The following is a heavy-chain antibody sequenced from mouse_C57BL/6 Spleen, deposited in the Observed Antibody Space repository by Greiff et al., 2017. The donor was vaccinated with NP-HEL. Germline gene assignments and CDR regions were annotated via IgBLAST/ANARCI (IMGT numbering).Heavy chain of an antibody. J-gene: IGHJ4*01. Sequence: VQLQQSVAELVRPGASVKLSCTASGFNIKNPYMHWVKQRPEQGLEWIGRIDPANGNTKYAPKFQGKATITADTSSNTAYLQLSSLTSEDTAIYYCARDGNYDYYAMDYWGQGTSVTVSS. CDR1: GFNIKNPY. V-gene: IGHV14-3*01. CDR3: ARDGNYDYYAMDY. CDR2: IDPANGNT. D-gene: IGHD2-1*01.